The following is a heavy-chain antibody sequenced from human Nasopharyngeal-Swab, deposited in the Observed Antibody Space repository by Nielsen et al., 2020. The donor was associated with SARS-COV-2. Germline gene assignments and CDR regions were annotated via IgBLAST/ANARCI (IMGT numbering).Heavy chain of an antibody. CDR1: GFTFSSYW. CDR2: IKQDGSEK. D-gene: IGHD6-13*01. J-gene: IGHJ4*02. V-gene: IGHV3-7*03. CDR3: ARVGSSSWYFDY. Sequence: GESLKISCAASGFTFSSYWMSWVRQAPGKGLEWVANIKQDGSEKYYVDSVKGRFTISRDNAKNSLYLQMNSLRAEDTAVCYCARVGSSSWYFDYWGQGTLVTVSS.